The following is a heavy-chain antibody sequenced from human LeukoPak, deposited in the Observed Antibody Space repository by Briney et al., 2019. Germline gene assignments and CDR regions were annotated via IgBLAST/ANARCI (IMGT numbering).Heavy chain of an antibody. CDR3: ARVLPHRHLRYGYYGRRGYAFDI. CDR1: GGSISSSSYY. V-gene: IGHV4-31*03. J-gene: IGHJ3*02. Sequence: SETLSLTCTVSGGSISSSSYYWGWIRQHPGKGLEWIGYIYYSGSTYYNPSLKSRVIISVDTSKNQFSLKLSSVTAADTVVYYCARVLPHRHLRYGYYGRRGYAFDIWGQGTMVTVSS. D-gene: IGHD4-17*01. CDR2: IYYSGST.